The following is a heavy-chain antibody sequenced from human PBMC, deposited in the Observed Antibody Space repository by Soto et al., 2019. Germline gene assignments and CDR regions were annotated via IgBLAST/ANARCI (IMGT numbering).Heavy chain of an antibody. D-gene: IGHD4-17*01. CDR2: ISAYNGNT. CDR3: ARDHYGDSSNWFDP. V-gene: IGHV1-18*01. J-gene: IGHJ5*02. CDR1: GYTFTSYG. Sequence: QVQLVQSGAEVKKPGASVKVSCKASGYTFTSYGISWVRQAPGQGLEWMGWISAYNGNTNYAQKLQGRVTMTTDTSTSTAYMERRSLRSDATAVYSCARDHYGDSSNWFDPWGQGTLVTVSS.